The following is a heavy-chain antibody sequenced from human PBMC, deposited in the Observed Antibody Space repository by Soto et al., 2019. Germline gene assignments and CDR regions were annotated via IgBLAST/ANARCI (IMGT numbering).Heavy chain of an antibody. D-gene: IGHD2-2*01. V-gene: IGHV4-39*02. CDR1: GGSINNSSHY. CDR2: IYYSGTT. J-gene: IGHJ4*02. Sequence: QLQLQESGPGLVKPSETLSLTCSVSGGSINNSSHYWAWIRQPTGKGLEWIGAIYYSGTTYYNPSLKSRVTMSVATSKNHFSLTLKSVTAADTATYYCARGYCSATSCTAPGYWGQGTLVSVSS. CDR3: ARGYCSATSCTAPGY.